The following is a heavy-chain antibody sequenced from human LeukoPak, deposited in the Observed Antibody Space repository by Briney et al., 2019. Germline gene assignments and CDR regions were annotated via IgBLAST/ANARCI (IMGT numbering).Heavy chain of an antibody. Sequence: GRSLRLSCAASGFTFDDYAMHWVRRAPGKGLEWVSGISWNSGSIGYADSVKGRFTISRDNAKNSLYLQMNSLRAEDTALYYCAKDLGGYNSAFDYWGQGTLVTVSS. J-gene: IGHJ4*02. D-gene: IGHD5-24*01. CDR3: AKDLGGYNSAFDY. CDR1: GFTFDDYA. CDR2: ISWNSGSI. V-gene: IGHV3-9*01.